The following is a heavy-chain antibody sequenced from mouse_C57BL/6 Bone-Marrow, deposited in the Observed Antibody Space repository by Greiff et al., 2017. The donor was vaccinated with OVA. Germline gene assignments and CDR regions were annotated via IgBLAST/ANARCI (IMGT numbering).Heavy chain of an antibody. Sequence: QVQLQQSGAELVRPGTSVKMSCKASGYTFTNYWISWAKQRPGHGLEWIGDIYPGGGYTNYNEKFKGKATMTSDKSSTTAYMQCSSLTSEDAAIYDCARSDGRGYFDVWGTGTTVTVSS. V-gene: IGHV1-63*01. D-gene: IGHD1-1*01. J-gene: IGHJ1*03. CDR3: ARSDGRGYFDV. CDR1: GYTFTNYW. CDR2: IYPGGGYT.